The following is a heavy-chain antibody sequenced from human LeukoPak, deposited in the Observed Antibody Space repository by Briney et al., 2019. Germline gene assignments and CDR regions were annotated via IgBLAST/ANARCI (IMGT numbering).Heavy chain of an antibody. CDR3: ARIGTTVAAGTADY. CDR2: ISGSGDAR. CDR1: GFNFRDYY. V-gene: IGHV3-11*01. Sequence: GGSLRLSCAASGFNFRDYYMGWIRQAPGKRLEWVSYISGSGDARPYADSVKGRFTVPRNNAIDSLYLQMDSLGAEDTAVYYCARIGTTVAAGTADYWGQGTQVTVSS. D-gene: IGHD6-13*01. J-gene: IGHJ4*02.